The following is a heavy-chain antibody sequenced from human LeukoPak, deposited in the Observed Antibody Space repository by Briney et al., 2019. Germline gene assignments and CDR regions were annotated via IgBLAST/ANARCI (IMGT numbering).Heavy chain of an antibody. V-gene: IGHV3-23*01. CDR1: GFTFSSYA. CDR2: ISGSGGST. CDR3: ARGDYDSSGTPFDY. Sequence: PGGSLRLSCAASGFTFSSYAMSWVRQAPGKGLEWVSAISGSGGSTYYADSVKGRFTISRDNSKNTLYLQMGSLRAEDMAVYYCARGDYDSSGTPFDYWGQGTLVTVSS. J-gene: IGHJ4*02. D-gene: IGHD3-22*01.